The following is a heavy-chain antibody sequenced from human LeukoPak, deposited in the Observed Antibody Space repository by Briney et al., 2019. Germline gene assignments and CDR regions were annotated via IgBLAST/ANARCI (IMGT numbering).Heavy chain of an antibody. CDR2: IYPGDSET. Sequence: GESLKISCKGSGYNYAKYWIVWVRQMPGEGLEWMGSIYPGDSETTYSPSFQGQVTISVDKSISTAYLQWSSLKASDSAIYYCARLGTAATGTSTGERYYYGMDVWGQGTTVTVYS. CDR3: ARLGTAATGTSTGERYYYGMDV. V-gene: IGHV5-51*01. D-gene: IGHD6-13*01. CDR1: GYNYAKYW. J-gene: IGHJ6*02.